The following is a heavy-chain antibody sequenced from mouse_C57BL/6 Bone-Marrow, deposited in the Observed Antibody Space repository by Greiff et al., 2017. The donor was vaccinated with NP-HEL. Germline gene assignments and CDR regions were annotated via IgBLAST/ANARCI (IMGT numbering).Heavy chain of an antibody. V-gene: IGHV14-4*01. CDR3: ITGSNYPWVAY. CDR2: IDPENGDT. J-gene: IGHJ3*01. D-gene: IGHD2-5*01. Sequence: EVQLQQSGAELVRPGASVKLSCTASGFNIKDDYMHWVKQRPEQGLEWIGWIDPENGDTEYASKFQGKATITADTSSNTAYLQLSSLTSEDTAGYYCITGSNYPWVAYWGQGTLVTVSA. CDR1: GFNIKDDY.